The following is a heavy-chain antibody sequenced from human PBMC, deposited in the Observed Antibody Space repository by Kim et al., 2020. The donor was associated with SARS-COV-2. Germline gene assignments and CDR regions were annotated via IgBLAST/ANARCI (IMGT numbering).Heavy chain of an antibody. D-gene: IGHD3-16*02. CDR1: GYTFTSYA. V-gene: IGHV1-3*01. Sequence: ASVKVSCKASGYTFTSYAMHWVRQAPGQRLEWMGWINAGNGNTKYSQKFQGRVTITRDTSASTAYMELSSLRSEDTAVYYCARVKYYDYIWGSYPHSAYDYWGQGTLVTVSS. J-gene: IGHJ4*02. CDR2: INAGNGNT. CDR3: ARVKYYDYIWGSYPHSAYDY.